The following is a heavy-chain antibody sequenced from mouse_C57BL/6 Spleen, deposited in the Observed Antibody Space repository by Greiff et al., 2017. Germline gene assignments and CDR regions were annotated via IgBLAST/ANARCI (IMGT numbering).Heavy chain of an antibody. D-gene: IGHD2-1*01. Sequence: EVQLQQSGAELVRPGASVKLSCTASGFNIKDDYMHWVKQRPEQGLEWIGWIDPENGDTEYASKFQGKATITADTSSNTAYLQLSSLTSEDTAVYYCTTDGNCGYYFGYWGQGTTLTVSS. CDR2: IDPENGDT. J-gene: IGHJ2*01. CDR3: TTDGNCGYYFGY. V-gene: IGHV14-4*01. CDR1: GFNIKDDY.